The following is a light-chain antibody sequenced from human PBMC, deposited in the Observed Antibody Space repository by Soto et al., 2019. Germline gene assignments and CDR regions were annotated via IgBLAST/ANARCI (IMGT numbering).Light chain of an antibody. J-gene: IGLJ1*01. Sequence: QSVLTQPASVSGSPGQSITISCTGTSSNVGGYNYVSWYQQHPGKAPKLMIYDVSNRPSGFFNRFSGSKSGTTATLTITGLQAEDEADYYCRSCESSRSFDVFGTGTKLTVL. CDR1: SSNVGGYNY. CDR2: DVS. CDR3: RSCESSRSFDV. V-gene: IGLV2-14*01.